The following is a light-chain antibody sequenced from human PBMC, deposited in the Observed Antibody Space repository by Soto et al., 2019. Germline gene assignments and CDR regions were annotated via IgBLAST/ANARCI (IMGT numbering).Light chain of an antibody. Sequence: QSVLTQPPSVSGAPGQRVTISCTGSASNFGAGYDVHWYQQIPGTAPKLLIFETNSRPSGVPDRFSASKSGTSASLAITGLQTEDEAHYYCQSYDNSLRGWVFGGGTKVTVL. J-gene: IGLJ3*02. CDR3: QSYDNSLRGWV. V-gene: IGLV1-40*01. CDR1: ASNFGAGYD. CDR2: ETN.